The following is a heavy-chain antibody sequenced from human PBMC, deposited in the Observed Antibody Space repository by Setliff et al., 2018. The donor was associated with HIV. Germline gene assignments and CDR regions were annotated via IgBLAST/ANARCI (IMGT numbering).Heavy chain of an antibody. V-gene: IGHV3-21*01. Sequence: PGGSLRLSCAASGFTFSSYSMNWVRQAPGKGLEWVSSISSSSSYIYYADSVKGRFTFSRDNAKNSLYLQMNSLRAEDTAVYYCARDPSPSSGYYGDDYWGQGTLVTVSS. CDR1: GFTFSSYS. CDR2: ISSSSSYI. J-gene: IGHJ4*02. CDR3: ARDPSPSSGYYGDDY. D-gene: IGHD3-22*01.